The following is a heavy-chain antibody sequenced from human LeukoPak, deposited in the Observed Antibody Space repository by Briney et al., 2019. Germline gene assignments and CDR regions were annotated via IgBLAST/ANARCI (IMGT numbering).Heavy chain of an antibody. CDR3: ARGVDPWPRFFDL. Sequence: GASVKVSCKASGYTFTSYGILWVRQAPGQGLEWMGWISAYNGNSNYAQKFRGRVTMTTDTSTSTAYMELRSLISDDTAVYYCARGVDPWPRFFDLWGRGTLVTVSS. CDR1: GYTFTSYG. V-gene: IGHV1-18*01. CDR2: ISAYNGNS. J-gene: IGHJ2*01.